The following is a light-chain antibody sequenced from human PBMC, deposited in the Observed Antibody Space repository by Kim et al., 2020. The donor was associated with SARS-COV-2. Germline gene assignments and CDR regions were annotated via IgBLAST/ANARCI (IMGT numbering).Light chain of an antibody. V-gene: IGKV3-20*01. CDR2: AAS. Sequence: PGERATLSSRASQGVSSSYLAWYQNKPGQAPRLLMYAASTRATGIPDRFSGSGSGTDFTLTINRLEPEDFAVYYCQQFGGSPPYTFGQGTKLEI. CDR1: QGVSSSY. J-gene: IGKJ2*01. CDR3: QQFGGSPPYT.